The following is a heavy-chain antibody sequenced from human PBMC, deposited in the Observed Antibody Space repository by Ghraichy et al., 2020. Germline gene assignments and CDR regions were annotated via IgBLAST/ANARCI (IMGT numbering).Heavy chain of an antibody. Sequence: SETLSLTCTVSGGSISSSGYYWGWIRQPPGKGLEWIGSIYYSGSTYYNPSLKSRVTISVDTSKNQFSLKLSSVTAADTAVYYCARQGIVVVPAAIGGDYYYYGMDVWGQGTTVTVSS. CDR2: IYYSGST. D-gene: IGHD2-2*02. J-gene: IGHJ6*02. V-gene: IGHV4-39*01. CDR3: ARQGIVVVPAAIGGDYYYYGMDV. CDR1: GGSISSSGYY.